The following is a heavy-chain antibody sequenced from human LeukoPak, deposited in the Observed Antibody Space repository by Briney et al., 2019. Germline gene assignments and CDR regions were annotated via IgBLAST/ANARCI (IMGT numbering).Heavy chain of an antibody. J-gene: IGHJ4*02. CDR1: GFTFSSYG. CDR2: ISYDGSNK. V-gene: IGHV3-30*18. D-gene: IGHD4-17*01. Sequence: VGSLRLSCAASGFTFSSYGMHWVRQAPGKGLEWVAVISYDGSNKYYADSVKGRFTISRDNSKNTLYLQMNSLRAEDTAVYYCAKDWTTVTTFFDYWGQGTLLTVSS. CDR3: AKDWTTVTTFFDY.